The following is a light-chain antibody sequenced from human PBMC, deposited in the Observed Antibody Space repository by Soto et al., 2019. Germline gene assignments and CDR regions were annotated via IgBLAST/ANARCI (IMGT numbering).Light chain of an antibody. CDR1: SSDVGGYNF. J-gene: IGLJ1*01. CDR2: DVS. CDR3: SSYTSSSIPYV. V-gene: IGLV2-14*01. Sequence: QSALTQPASMSGSPGQSITISCTGTSSDVGGYNFVSWYRQHPGKAPKLMIYDVSNRPSGVSNRFSGSKSGNTASLTISGLQAEDEADYYCSSYTSSSIPYVFGIGTKLTVL.